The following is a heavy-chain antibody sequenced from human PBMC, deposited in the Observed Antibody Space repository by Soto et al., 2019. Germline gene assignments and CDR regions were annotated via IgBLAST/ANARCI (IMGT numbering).Heavy chain of an antibody. CDR3: ARGGYCTRSSCYEDYYHGMDV. D-gene: IGHD2-2*01. CDR1: GYTFTGYY. V-gene: IGHV1-2*02. CDR2: INPQTGGR. J-gene: IGHJ6*02. Sequence: ASVKVSCKASGYTFTGYYIHWVREAPGQGLEWMGWINPQTGGRSYAEKFKGSVTLSRDTCITTAYRELSRLRCDEAAVYDCARGGYCTRSSCYEDYYHGMDVWGQGTTFPVS.